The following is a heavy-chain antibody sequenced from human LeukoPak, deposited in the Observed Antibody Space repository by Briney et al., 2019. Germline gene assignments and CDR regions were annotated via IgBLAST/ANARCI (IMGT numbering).Heavy chain of an antibody. CDR1: GYTFTSYY. Sequence: VASVKVSCKASGYTFTSYYMHWVRQAPGQGLEWMGIINPSGGSTSYAQKFQGRVTMTRDTSTSTVYMELSSLRSEDTAVYYCARDLYCSGGSCYSSRAAPYYYYMDVWGKGTTVTVSS. CDR2: INPSGGST. D-gene: IGHD2-15*01. J-gene: IGHJ6*03. CDR3: ARDLYCSGGSCYSSRAAPYYYYMDV. V-gene: IGHV1-46*01.